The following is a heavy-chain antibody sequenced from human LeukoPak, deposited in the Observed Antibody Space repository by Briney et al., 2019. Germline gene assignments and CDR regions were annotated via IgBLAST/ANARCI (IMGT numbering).Heavy chain of an antibody. Sequence: SETLSFTCAVYGGSFSGYYWSWIRQPPGKGLEWIGEINHSGSTNYNPSLKSRVTISVDTSKNQFSLKLSSVTAADTAVYYCARGLWSGYYFGHWGQGTLVTVSS. CDR3: ARGLWSGYYFGH. V-gene: IGHV4-34*01. D-gene: IGHD3-3*01. CDR2: INHSGST. CDR1: GGSFSGYY. J-gene: IGHJ4*02.